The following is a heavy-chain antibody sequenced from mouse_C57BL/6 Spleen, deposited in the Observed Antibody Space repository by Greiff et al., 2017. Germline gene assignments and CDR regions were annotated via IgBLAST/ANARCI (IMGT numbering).Heavy chain of an antibody. V-gene: IGHV1-76*01. D-gene: IGHD2-3*01. CDR1: GYTFTDYY. J-gene: IGHJ2*01. Sequence: VKLMESGAELVRPGASVKLSCKASGYTFTDYYINWVKQRPGQGLEWIARIYPGSGNTYYNEKFKGKATLTAEKSSSTAYMQLSSLTSEDSAVYFCARVYDGYYEFDYWGQGTTLTVSS. CDR3: ARVYDGYYEFDY. CDR2: IYPGSGNT.